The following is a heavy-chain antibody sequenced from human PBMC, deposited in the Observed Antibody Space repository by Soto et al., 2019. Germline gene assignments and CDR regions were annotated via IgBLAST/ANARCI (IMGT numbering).Heavy chain of an antibody. Sequence: PSETLSLTCSVSGGSLTLTSYYWGWIRQPPGKGLEWIGNVYYSGSTNCNPSLKSRVTISVDTSKNQFSRSLKSVTAADTAVYYCASNYSGYSADPEYYGVEVWGQGTTVTVSS. D-gene: IGHD3-22*01. J-gene: IGHJ6*02. V-gene: IGHV4-39*01. CDR3: ASNYSGYSADPEYYGVEV. CDR2: VYYSGST. CDR1: GGSLTLTSYY.